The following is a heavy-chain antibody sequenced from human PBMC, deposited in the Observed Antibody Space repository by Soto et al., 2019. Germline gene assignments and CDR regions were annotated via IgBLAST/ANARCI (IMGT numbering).Heavy chain of an antibody. CDR3: ARHRHNYYDSSGYLNY. J-gene: IGHJ4*02. V-gene: IGHV4-39*01. Sequence: SETLSLTCTVSGGSISSSSYYWGWIRQPPGKGLEWIGSIYYSGSTYYNPSLKSRVTISVDTSKNQFSLRLSSVTAADTAVYYCARHRHNYYDSSGYLNYWGQGTLVTVSS. CDR1: GGSISSSSYY. D-gene: IGHD3-22*01. CDR2: IYYSGST.